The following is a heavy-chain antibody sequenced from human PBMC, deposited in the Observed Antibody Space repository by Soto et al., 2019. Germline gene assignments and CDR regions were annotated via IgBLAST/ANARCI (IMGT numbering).Heavy chain of an antibody. V-gene: IGHV3-23*01. D-gene: IGHD1-26*01. Sequence: GGSLRLSCAASGFTFSSYAMSWVRLAPGKGLEWVSGITGSGAITYYTDSVKGRFTISRDNSKNTLYLQMHSLRAEDTAVYYCARDVWETTSMYYGLDVWGLGTTVTVSS. CDR1: GFTFSSYA. CDR2: ITGSGAIT. J-gene: IGHJ6*02. CDR3: ARDVWETTSMYYGLDV.